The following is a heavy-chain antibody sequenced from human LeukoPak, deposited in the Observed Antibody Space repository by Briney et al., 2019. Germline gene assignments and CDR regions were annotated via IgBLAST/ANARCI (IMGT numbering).Heavy chain of an antibody. V-gene: IGHV3-23*01. J-gene: IGHJ2*01. CDR2: ISSSGSGGNT. Sequence: GGSLRLSCAASGFTFSRYDMHWVRQATGKSLEWVSGISSSGSGGNTYYADSVKGRFTISRDSSKNTLFLHMNSLRVEDTAIYYCAKDRTVGASYWYFDLWGRGTLVTVSS. CDR1: GFTFSRYD. CDR3: AKDRTVGASYWYFDL. D-gene: IGHD1-26*01.